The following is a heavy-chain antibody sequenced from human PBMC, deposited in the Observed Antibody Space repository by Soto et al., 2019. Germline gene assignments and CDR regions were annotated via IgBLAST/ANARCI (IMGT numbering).Heavy chain of an antibody. Sequence: APVEVSCKASGYTLTGYYMHWVRQAPGRGLEWMGWINPNSGGTNYAQKFQGWVTMTRDTSISTAYMELSRLRSDDTAVDYCAIGGSPSRAYSGMELSSQWPTVT. V-gene: IGHV1-2*04. CDR3: AIGGSPSRAYSGMEL. CDR2: INPNSGGT. J-gene: IGHJ6*02. D-gene: IGHD1-26*01. CDR1: GYTLTGYY.